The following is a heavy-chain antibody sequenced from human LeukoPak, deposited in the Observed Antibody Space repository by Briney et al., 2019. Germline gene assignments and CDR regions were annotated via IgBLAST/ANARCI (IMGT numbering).Heavy chain of an antibody. J-gene: IGHJ3*02. Sequence: GGSLRLSCAASGFTFSYYGIPWVRQAPGKGLEWVAFIRYDGSKKYYADSVKGRFTISRDNSTNTLYLQMNSLGAEDTAVYYCAKTNRGGVGASRYAFDIWGQGTMVTVSS. CDR3: AKTNRGGVGASRYAFDI. CDR1: GFTFSYYG. CDR2: IRYDGSKK. V-gene: IGHV3-30*02. D-gene: IGHD1-26*01.